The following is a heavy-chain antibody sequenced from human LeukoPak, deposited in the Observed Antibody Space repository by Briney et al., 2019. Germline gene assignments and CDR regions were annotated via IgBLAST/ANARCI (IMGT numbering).Heavy chain of an antibody. D-gene: IGHD6-13*01. CDR1: GLPFDNYQ. V-gene: IGHV3-43*01. J-gene: IGHJ4*02. CDR2: ISWDGVST. Sequence: GGSLRFSCAASGLPFDNYQLHGFGKVKGKGLEWASVISWDGVSTYYAHSVKGRCTISRDSSKNSLYLQMNSLRTEDTALYYCAKGRVIYSTQSATDYWGQGTLVTVSS. CDR3: AKGRVIYSTQSATDY.